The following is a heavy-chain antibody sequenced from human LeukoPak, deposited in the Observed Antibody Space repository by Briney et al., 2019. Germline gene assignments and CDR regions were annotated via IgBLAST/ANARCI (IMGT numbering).Heavy chain of an antibody. V-gene: IGHV4-34*01. CDR2: INHSGST. D-gene: IGHD3-3*01. Sequence: GSLRLSCAASGFTFSSYSMTWVRQAPGKGLEWIGEINHSGSTNYNPSLKSRVTISVDTSKNQFSLKLSSVTAADTAVYYCARGKRFLEWRGALGYYYYYMDVWGKGTTVTVSS. J-gene: IGHJ6*03. CDR3: ARGKRFLEWRGALGYYYYYMDV. CDR1: GFTFSSYS.